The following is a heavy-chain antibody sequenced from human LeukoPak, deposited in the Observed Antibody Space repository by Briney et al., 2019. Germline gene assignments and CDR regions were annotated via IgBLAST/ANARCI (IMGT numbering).Heavy chain of an antibody. CDR1: GFTFSSYA. CDR2: ISYDGSNK. D-gene: IGHD4/OR15-4a*01. Sequence: GGSLRLSCAASGFTFSSYAMHWVRQAPGKGLEWVAVISYDGSNKYYADSVKGRFTISRDNSKNTLYLQMNSLRAEDTAVYYCARDVTMEPHYYMDVWGKGTTVTVSS. CDR3: ARDVTMEPHYYMDV. V-gene: IGHV3-30-3*01. J-gene: IGHJ6*03.